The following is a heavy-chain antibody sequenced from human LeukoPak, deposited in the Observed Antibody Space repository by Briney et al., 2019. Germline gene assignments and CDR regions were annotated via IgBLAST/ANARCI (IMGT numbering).Heavy chain of an antibody. J-gene: IGHJ5*02. Sequence: SETLSLTCAVYGGSFSGYYWSWIRQPPGKGLEWIGEINHSGSTNYNPSLKSRVTISVDTSKNQFSLELSSVTAADTAVYYCARQPSGRYGRLGHSGWLGAGSNWFDPWGQGTLVTVSS. CDR1: GGSFSGYY. V-gene: IGHV4-34*01. CDR2: INHSGST. D-gene: IGHD6-19*01. CDR3: ARQPSGRYGRLGHSGWLGAGSNWFDP.